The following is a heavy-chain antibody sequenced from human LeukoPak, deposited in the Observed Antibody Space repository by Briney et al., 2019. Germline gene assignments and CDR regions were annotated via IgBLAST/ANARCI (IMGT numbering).Heavy chain of an antibody. J-gene: IGHJ4*02. CDR3: ARDAYAYDYVWGSYRYTPYYFDY. D-gene: IGHD3-16*02. V-gene: IGHV3-21*01. Sequence: GGSLRLPCAASGFTFSSYSMNWVRQAPGKGLEWVSSISSSSSYIYYADSVKGRFTISRDNAKNSLYLQMNSLRAEDTAVYYCARDAYAYDYVWGSYRYTPYYFDYWGQGTLVTVSS. CDR1: GFTFSSYS. CDR2: ISSSSSYI.